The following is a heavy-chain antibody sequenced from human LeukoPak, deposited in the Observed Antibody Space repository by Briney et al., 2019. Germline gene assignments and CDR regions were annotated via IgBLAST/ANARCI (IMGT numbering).Heavy chain of an antibody. J-gene: IGHJ4*02. V-gene: IGHV3-15*01. D-gene: IGHD3-16*01. Sequence: KPGGSLRLSCAASGFTFSNAWMSWVRQAPGKGLEWIGRIKSKSDGETTDYAAPVKGRFTISRDDSKDTLYLQMNSLKTEDAAVYYCLPCRGYYFDYWGQGTLVPVSS. CDR1: GFTFSNAW. CDR3: LPCRGYYFDY. CDR2: IKSKSDGETT.